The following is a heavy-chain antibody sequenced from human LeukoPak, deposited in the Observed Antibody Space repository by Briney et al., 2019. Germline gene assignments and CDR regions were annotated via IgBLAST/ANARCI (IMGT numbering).Heavy chain of an antibody. CDR3: ARHQWELPPFDY. D-gene: IGHD1-26*01. J-gene: IGHJ4*02. Sequence: GGSLRLSCAASGFTFGSYSMNWVRQAPGKGLEWVSSISSSSSYIYYADSVKGRFTISRDNAKNSLYLQMNSLRAEDTAVYYCARHQWELPPFDYWGQGSLVTVSS. CDR1: GFTFGSYS. CDR2: ISSSSSYI. V-gene: IGHV3-21*01.